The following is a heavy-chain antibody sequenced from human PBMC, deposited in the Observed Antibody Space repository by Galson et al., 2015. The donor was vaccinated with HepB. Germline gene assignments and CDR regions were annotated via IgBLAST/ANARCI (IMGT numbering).Heavy chain of an antibody. D-gene: IGHD3-16*02. CDR1: GLTFSSYA. CDR3: AKDQGMITFGGVIATVPGY. J-gene: IGHJ4*02. V-gene: IGHV3-23*01. Sequence: SLRLSCAASGLTFSSYAMSWVRQAPGKGLGWVSAISGSGGSTYYADSVKGRFTISRDNSKNTLYLQMNSLRAEDTAVYYCAKDQGMITFGGVIATVPGYWGQGTLVIVSS. CDR2: ISGSGGST.